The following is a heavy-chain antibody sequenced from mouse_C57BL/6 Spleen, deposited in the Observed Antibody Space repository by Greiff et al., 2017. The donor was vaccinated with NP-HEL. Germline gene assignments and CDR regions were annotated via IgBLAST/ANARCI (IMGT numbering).Heavy chain of an antibody. J-gene: IGHJ1*03. Sequence: QVQLQQPGAELVKPGASVKLSCTASGYTFTSYWMHWVKQRPGQGLEWIGMIHPNSGSTNYNEKFKSKATLTVDKSSSTAYMQLSSLTSEDSAVYYWATNYYGSSFYWYFDVWGTGTTVTVSS. CDR3: ATNYYGSSFYWYFDV. D-gene: IGHD1-1*01. CDR1: GYTFTSYW. V-gene: IGHV1-64*01. CDR2: IHPNSGST.